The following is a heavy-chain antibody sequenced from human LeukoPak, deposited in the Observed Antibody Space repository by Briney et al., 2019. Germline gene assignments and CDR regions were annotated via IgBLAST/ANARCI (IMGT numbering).Heavy chain of an antibody. D-gene: IGHD3-16*02. CDR2: ISGSGGST. Sequence: GGSLRLSCAASGFTFSSYAMSWVRQAPGKGLEWVSAISGSGGSTYYADSVKGRFTISRDNSKNTLYLQMNSLRAEDTAVYYCAKIGSNLYYDYVWGSYRFDYWGQGTLVTVSS. V-gene: IGHV3-23*01. J-gene: IGHJ4*02. CDR3: AKIGSNLYYDYVWGSYRFDY. CDR1: GFTFSSYA.